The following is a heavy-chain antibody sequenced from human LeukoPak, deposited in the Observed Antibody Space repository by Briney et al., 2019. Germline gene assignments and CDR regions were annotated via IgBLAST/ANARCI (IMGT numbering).Heavy chain of an antibody. CDR2: IYYSGST. Sequence: SETLSLTCTVSGGSISSGGYYWSWIRQHPGKGLEWIGYIYYSGSTYYNPSLKSRVTISVDTSKNQFSLKLSSVTAADTAVYYCARVAPSITGTHFDYWGQGTPVTVSS. CDR3: ARVAPSITGTHFDY. D-gene: IGHD1-20*01. V-gene: IGHV4-31*03. J-gene: IGHJ4*02. CDR1: GGSISSGGYY.